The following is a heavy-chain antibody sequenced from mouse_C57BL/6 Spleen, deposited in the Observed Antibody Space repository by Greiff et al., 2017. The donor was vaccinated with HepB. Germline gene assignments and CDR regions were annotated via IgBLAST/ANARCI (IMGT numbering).Heavy chain of an antibody. CDR3: TRRDYGSSCLDY. D-gene: IGHD1-1*01. J-gene: IGHJ2*01. Sequence: VKLMESGAELVRPGASVTLSCKASGYTFTDYEMHWVKQTPVHGLEWIGAIDPETGGTAYNQKFKGKAILTADKSSSTAYMELRRLTSEDSAVYYCTRRDYGSSCLDYWGQGTTLTVSS. CDR2: IDPETGGT. CDR1: GYTFTDYE. V-gene: IGHV1-15*01.